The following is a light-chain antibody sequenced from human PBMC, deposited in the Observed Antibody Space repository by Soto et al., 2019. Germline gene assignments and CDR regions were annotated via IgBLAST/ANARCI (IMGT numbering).Light chain of an antibody. CDR3: QQRSNWPLT. Sequence: EIVMTQSPATLSVSPGERATLSCRASQSVSSNLAWYQQKPGQAPRLLIYGASTRATGIPARFSGSGSGTDFTLTISSLKPEDFAVYYCQQRSNWPLTFGGGTKVDIK. J-gene: IGKJ4*01. CDR1: QSVSSN. V-gene: IGKV3D-15*01. CDR2: GAS.